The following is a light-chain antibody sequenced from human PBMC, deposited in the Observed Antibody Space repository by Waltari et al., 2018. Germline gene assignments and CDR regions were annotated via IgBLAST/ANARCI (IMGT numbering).Light chain of an antibody. CDR2: KGS. J-gene: IGKJ1*01. Sequence: DVVLTQPPLSLPVTLGQPASISRRSNQSLVYMDGNSHVTWFQPRPGQSPRGLIYKGSNRDTGVPDRFSGSGSGTEFTLKISRVEAEDVGVYYFMQSTHWPPWTFGQGTKVELK. V-gene: IGKV2-30*01. CDR1: QSLVYMDGNSH. CDR3: MQSTHWPPWT.